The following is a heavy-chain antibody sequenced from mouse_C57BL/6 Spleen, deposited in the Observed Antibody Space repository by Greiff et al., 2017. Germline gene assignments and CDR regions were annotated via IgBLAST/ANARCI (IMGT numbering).Heavy chain of an antibody. D-gene: IGHD3-2*02. J-gene: IGHJ4*01. Sequence: VQLQQSGAELVRPGTSVKMSCKASGYTFTNYWIGWAKQRPGHGLEWIGDIYPGGGYTNYNEKLKGKAILTADNSSITAYMQFSSLTSEDSAIYYCARGSGYNYYSMDYWGQGTSVTVSS. V-gene: IGHV1-63*01. CDR2: IYPGGGYT. CDR3: ARGSGYNYYSMDY. CDR1: GYTFTNYW.